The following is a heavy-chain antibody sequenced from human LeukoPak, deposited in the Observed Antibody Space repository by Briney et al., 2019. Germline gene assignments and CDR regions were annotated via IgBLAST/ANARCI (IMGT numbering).Heavy chain of an antibody. V-gene: IGHV4-59*01. D-gene: IGHD6-6*01. J-gene: IGHJ3*02. CDR2: IYHTGNT. CDR1: GGSISSYF. CDR3: AREGLAARRGGFDI. Sequence: SETLSLTCTVSGGSISSYFWTWIRQPPGKGLEWIGYIYHTGNTNYSPSLRGRVTMSIGTSRNQFSLKLNSVTATDTAVYYCAREGLAARRGGFDIWGQGTVVTVSS.